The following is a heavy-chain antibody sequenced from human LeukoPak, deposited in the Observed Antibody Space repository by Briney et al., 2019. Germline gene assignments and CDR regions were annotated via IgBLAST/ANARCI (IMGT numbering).Heavy chain of an antibody. CDR1: GFTFSDHW. J-gene: IGHJ4*02. Sequence: GGSLRLSCIASGFTFSDHWIHWVRQAPGMGLVWVSRINEDGSDSMYAESVKGRFTISRDNAKNTVYLQMNSLRAEDTAVYYCVRDETLWTLDWWGQGTLVSVSS. D-gene: IGHD1-1*01. V-gene: IGHV3-74*03. CDR3: VRDETLWTLDW. CDR2: INEDGSDS.